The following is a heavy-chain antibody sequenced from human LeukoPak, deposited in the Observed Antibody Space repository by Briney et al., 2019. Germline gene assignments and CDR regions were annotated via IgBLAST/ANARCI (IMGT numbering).Heavy chain of an antibody. CDR2: IIPMFGTT. CDR3: ARVTQRDSNLYGMDV. J-gene: IGHJ6*02. Sequence: SVKVSCKASGGTFSSYPISWVRQAPGQGLAWMGGIIPMFGTTNYALKFQGRVTITADESTSTAYMELSSLESEDTAVYYCARVTQRDSNLYGMDVWGQGTTVTVPS. D-gene: IGHD4-11*01. CDR1: GGTFSSYP. V-gene: IGHV1-69*13.